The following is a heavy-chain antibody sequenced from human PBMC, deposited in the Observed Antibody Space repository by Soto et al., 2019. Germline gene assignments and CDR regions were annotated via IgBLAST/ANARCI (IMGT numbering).Heavy chain of an antibody. V-gene: IGHV1-24*01. CDR1: GYTLTELS. J-gene: IGHJ4*02. CDR3: ATTYSVSSWVAYYFDY. CDR2: FDPEDGET. Sequence: ASVKVSCKVSGYTLTELSMHWVRQAPGKGLEWMGGFDPEDGETIYAQKFQGRVTMTEDTSTDTAYMELSSLRSEDTAVYYCATTYSVSSWVAYYFDYWGQGTLVTVSS. D-gene: IGHD6-13*01.